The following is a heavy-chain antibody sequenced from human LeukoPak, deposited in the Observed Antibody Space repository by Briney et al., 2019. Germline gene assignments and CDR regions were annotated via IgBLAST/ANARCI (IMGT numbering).Heavy chain of an antibody. J-gene: IGHJ3*02. CDR3: ATSVTVEDAFDI. V-gene: IGHV4-61*02. CDR2: IYTSGST. CDR1: GGSISSGSYY. Sequence: PSQTLSLTCTVSGGSISSGSYYWSWIRQPAGKGLEWIGRIYTSGSTNYNPSLKSRVTISVDTSKNQFSLKLSSVTAADTAVYYCATSVTVEDAFDIWGQGTMVTVSS. D-gene: IGHD4-23*01.